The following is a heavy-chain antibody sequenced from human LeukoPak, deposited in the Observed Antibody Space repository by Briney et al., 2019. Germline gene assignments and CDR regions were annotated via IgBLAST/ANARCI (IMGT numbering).Heavy chain of an antibody. V-gene: IGHV1-69*05. CDR1: GGTFSSYA. CDR3: ASTIVVVPAAIHYYYYMDV. J-gene: IGHJ6*03. CDR2: IIPIFGTA. D-gene: IGHD2-2*01. Sequence: SVKVSCKASGGTFSSYAISWVRQAPGQGLEWMGGIIPIFGTANYAQKFQGRVTITTDESTSTAYMELSGLRSEDTAVYYCASTIVVVPAAIHYYYYMDVWGKGTTVTVSS.